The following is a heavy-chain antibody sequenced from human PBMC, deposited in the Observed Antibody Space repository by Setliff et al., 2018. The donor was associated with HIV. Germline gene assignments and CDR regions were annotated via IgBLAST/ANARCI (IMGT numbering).Heavy chain of an antibody. Sequence: VASVKVSCKASGYTFSNYDINWVRQATGQGFEWVGWMNPNSGNTGYAQKFQGRVTLTRNTSISTAYMELSSLRSEDTAVYSCARVATVSHPGDYFDYWGQGTLVTVSS. D-gene: IGHD4-4*01. J-gene: IGHJ4*02. CDR1: GYTFSNYD. CDR2: MNPNSGNT. V-gene: IGHV1-8*01. CDR3: ARVATVSHPGDYFDY.